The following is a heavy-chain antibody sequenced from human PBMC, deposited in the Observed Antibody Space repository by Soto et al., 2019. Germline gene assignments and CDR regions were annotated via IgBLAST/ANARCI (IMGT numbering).Heavy chain of an antibody. V-gene: IGHV3-30-3*01. J-gene: IGHJ4*02. CDR1: GFTFSSYA. CDR2: ISYDGSNK. CDR3: ARRGYDLGGSFDY. D-gene: IGHD5-12*01. Sequence: GGSLRLSCAASGFTFSSYAMHWVRQAPGKGLEWVAVISYDGSNKYYADSVKGRFTISRDNSKNTLYLQMNSLRAEDTAVYYCARRGYDLGGSFDYWGQGTLVTVSS.